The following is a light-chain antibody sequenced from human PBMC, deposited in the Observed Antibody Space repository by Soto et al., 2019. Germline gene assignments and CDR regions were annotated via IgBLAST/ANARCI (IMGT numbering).Light chain of an antibody. CDR3: QQYNDYWT. CDR1: QTISSW. Sequence: DIQMTQSPSTLSGSVGDRGTITCRASQTISSWLAWYQQKPGKAPKLLIYKASTLESGVPLRFSGSGSGTEFTLTISSLQPDDFATYYCQQYNDYWTFGQGTKVDIK. V-gene: IGKV1-5*03. CDR2: KAS. J-gene: IGKJ1*01.